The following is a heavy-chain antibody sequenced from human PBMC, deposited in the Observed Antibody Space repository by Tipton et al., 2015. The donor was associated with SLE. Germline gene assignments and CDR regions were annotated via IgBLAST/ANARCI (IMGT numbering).Heavy chain of an antibody. V-gene: IGHV3-11*04. D-gene: IGHD3-10*01. CDR3: ARDGYGSAWFDS. J-gene: IGHJ5*01. CDR1: GFSVNDYY. CDR2: ITNSGGTI. Sequence: SLRLSCAASGFSVNDYYMAWIRQAPGKRLELVSYITNSGGTIYYADSVKGRFTISRDNGDNSVYLQMNSLRAEDTAVYYCARDGYGSAWFDSWGQGTLVTVSS.